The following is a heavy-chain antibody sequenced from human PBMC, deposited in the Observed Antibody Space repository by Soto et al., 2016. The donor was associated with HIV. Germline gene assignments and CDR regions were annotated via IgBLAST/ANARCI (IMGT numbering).Heavy chain of an antibody. V-gene: IGHV3-64*07. Sequence: EVQLVESGGGLVQPGGSLRLSCVASGFTFETYNMHWVRQVPGKGLEYVSGVSTSGVTTSYTDSVKDRFIISRDNSKSTLYLQVDSLRPEDTTVYFCARAGEYYDPLTGNYNEGYFDYWGQGTLVTVSS. J-gene: IGHJ4*02. CDR3: ARAGEYYDPLTGNYNEGYFDY. CDR2: VSTSGVTT. CDR1: GFTFETYN. D-gene: IGHD3-9*01.